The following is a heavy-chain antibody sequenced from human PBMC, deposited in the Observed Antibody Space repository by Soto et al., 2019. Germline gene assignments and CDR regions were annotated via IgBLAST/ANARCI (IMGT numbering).Heavy chain of an antibody. CDR2: IYHSGNT. V-gene: IGHV4-30-2*01. Sequence: QLQLQESGSGRVKPSQTLSLTCAVSGGSISSGGYSWSWTRQPPGKGLEWIGYIYHSGNTYYNPSPXSXXTISVDRSKNQFSLKLSSVTAADTAVYYCARVPDVWGQGTTVTVSS. CDR3: ARVPDV. J-gene: IGHJ6*02. CDR1: GGSISSGGYS.